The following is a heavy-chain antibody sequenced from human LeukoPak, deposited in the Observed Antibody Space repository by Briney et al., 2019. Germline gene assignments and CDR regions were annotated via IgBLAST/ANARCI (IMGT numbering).Heavy chain of an antibody. D-gene: IGHD6-19*01. Sequence: PGGSLKLSCAASGFSFNDYGMHWVRQVPGKGLEWVSLITWDGGSTDYADSVKGRFVISRDNSKNSLYLQMSSLRAEDTALYYCAKDFSGWWGGPGWFDPWGQGTLVTVSS. CDR2: ITWDGGST. J-gene: IGHJ5*02. CDR1: GFSFNDYG. CDR3: AKDFSGWWGGPGWFDP. V-gene: IGHV3-43D*03.